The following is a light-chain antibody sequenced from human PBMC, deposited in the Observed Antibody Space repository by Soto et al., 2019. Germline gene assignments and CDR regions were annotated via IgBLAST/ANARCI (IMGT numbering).Light chain of an antibody. CDR3: AAWDDSLSGNVV. CDR2: RNN. V-gene: IGLV1-47*01. J-gene: IGLJ2*01. Sequence: QPVLTQPPSASGTPGQRVTMSCSGSSSNIGSNYVYWYQQLPGTAPKLLIYRNNQRPSGVPDRFSGSKSGTSASLAISGLRSEDEADYYCAAWDDSLSGNVVFGGGTKLTVL. CDR1: SSNIGSNY.